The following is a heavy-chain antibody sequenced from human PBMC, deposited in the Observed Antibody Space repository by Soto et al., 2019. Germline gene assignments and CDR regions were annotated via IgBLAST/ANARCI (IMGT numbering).Heavy chain of an antibody. Sequence: ASVKVSCKASGYTFTSYYMHWVRQAPGQGLEWMGIINPSGGSTSYAQKFQGRVTMTRDTSTSTVYMELSSLRSEDTAVYYCAGCITMECYYYYGMDVWGQGTTVNVSS. J-gene: IGHJ6*01. D-gene: IGHD3-10*01. V-gene: IGHV1-46*01. CDR1: GYTFTSYY. CDR2: INPSGGST. CDR3: AGCITMECYYYYGMDV.